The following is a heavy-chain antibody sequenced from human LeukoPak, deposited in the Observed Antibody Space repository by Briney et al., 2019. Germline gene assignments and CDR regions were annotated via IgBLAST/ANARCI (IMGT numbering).Heavy chain of an antibody. CDR3: ARQNYYYYMDV. CDR2: INHGGGT. CDR1: GGSFGDYF. Sequence: SETLSLTCAVYGGSFGDYFWNWIRQPPGKGLEWIGEINHGGGTRYNPSLKSRVTISVDTSKNQFSLKLSSVTAADTAVYYCARQNYYYYMDVWGKGTTVTVSS. V-gene: IGHV4-34*01. J-gene: IGHJ6*03.